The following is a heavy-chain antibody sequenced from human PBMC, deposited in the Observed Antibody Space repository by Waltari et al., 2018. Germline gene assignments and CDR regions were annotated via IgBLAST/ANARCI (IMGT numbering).Heavy chain of an antibody. CDR2: ISWNSGSI. CDR1: QFTFEDYA. CDR3: AKDSSRQTFFIDY. D-gene: IGHD2-2*01. J-gene: IGHJ4*02. Sequence: EVQLVESGGGLVQPGRSLRLYCSASQFTFEDYAMHWVRKAPGKGLEWVSGISWNSGSIGYADSVKGRFTISRDNAKNSLYLQMNSLRAEDMALYYCAKDSSRQTFFIDYWGQGTLVTVSS. V-gene: IGHV3-9*03.